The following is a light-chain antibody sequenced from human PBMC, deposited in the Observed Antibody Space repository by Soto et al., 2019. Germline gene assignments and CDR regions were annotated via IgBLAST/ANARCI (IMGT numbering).Light chain of an antibody. CDR3: QQSYSSPSWT. J-gene: IGKJ1*01. CDR2: GAS. CDR1: QNIRSH. Sequence: DLQMTQSPSSLSASVGDRVTVSCRASQNIRSHLNWYQQKPGKAPNLLIFGASSLQGGVPSRFSGSGSGTDFNLTISGLQLEDIGTYFCQQSYSSPSWTFGPGTKVDIK. V-gene: IGKV1-39*01.